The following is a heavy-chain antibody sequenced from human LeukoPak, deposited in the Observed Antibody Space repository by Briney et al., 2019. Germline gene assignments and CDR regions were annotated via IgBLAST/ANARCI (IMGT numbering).Heavy chain of an antibody. Sequence: GGSLRLSCADSGFTFSSYAMNWVRQAPGKGLEWVSAISGSGGSTYYADSVKGRFTISRDNSKNTLYLQMNSLRAEDTAVYYCAKGALDYYYYYGMDVWGQGTTVTVSS. CDR2: ISGSGGST. V-gene: IGHV3-23*01. CDR1: GFTFSSYA. J-gene: IGHJ6*02. CDR3: AKGALDYYYYYGMDV.